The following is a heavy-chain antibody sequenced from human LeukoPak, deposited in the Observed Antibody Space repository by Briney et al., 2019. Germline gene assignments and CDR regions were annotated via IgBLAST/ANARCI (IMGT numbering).Heavy chain of an antibody. CDR2: IIPIFGTA. Sequence: SVKVSCKAPGGTFSSYAISWVRQAPGQGLEWMGGIIPIFGTANYAQKFQGRVTITADGSTSTAYMELSSLRSEDTAVYYCARDLYYYDSSGPFDYWGQGTLVTVSS. D-gene: IGHD3-22*01. J-gene: IGHJ4*02. CDR1: GGTFSSYA. V-gene: IGHV1-69*13. CDR3: ARDLYYYDSSGPFDY.